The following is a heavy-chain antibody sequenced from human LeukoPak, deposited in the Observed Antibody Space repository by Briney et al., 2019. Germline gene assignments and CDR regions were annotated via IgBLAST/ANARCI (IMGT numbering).Heavy chain of an antibody. V-gene: IGHV1-2*02. Sequence: ASVKVSCKASGYTFTGYYMHWVRQAPGQGLEWMGWINPNSGGTNYAQKFQGRVTMTRDTSTSTAYMELSRLRSDDTAVYYCARERTLAARPAFDYWGQGTLVTVSS. CDR1: GYTFTGYY. CDR3: ARERTLAARPAFDY. D-gene: IGHD6-6*01. J-gene: IGHJ4*02. CDR2: INPNSGGT.